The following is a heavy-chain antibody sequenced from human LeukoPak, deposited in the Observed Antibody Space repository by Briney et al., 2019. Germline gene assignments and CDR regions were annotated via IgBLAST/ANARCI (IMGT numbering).Heavy chain of an antibody. V-gene: IGHV3-74*01. CDR2: INSDGSST. D-gene: IGHD6-13*01. Sequence: LAGGSLRLSCAASGFTFSRYYMRWVRQAPGKGLVWVSRINSDGSSTTYADSVKGRFTISRDNAKNTLYLQMNSLKVEDTAVYYCTRVFVGDEYSSSGYWGQGTLVTVSS. CDR3: TRVFVGDEYSSSGY. J-gene: IGHJ4*02. CDR1: GFTFSRYY.